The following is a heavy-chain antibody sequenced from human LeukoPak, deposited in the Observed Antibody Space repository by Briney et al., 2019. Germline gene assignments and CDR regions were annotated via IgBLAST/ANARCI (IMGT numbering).Heavy chain of an antibody. J-gene: IGHJ3*02. CDR1: GGPFSGYY. D-gene: IGHD5-18*01. Sequence: SETLSLTCAVYGGPFSGYYWSWIRQPPGKGLEWIGEINHSGSTNYNPSLKSRVTISVDTSKNQFSLKLSSVTAADTAVCYCARTNVDTMGTFDIWGQGTMVTVSS. CDR3: ARTNVDTMGTFDI. CDR2: INHSGST. V-gene: IGHV4-34*01.